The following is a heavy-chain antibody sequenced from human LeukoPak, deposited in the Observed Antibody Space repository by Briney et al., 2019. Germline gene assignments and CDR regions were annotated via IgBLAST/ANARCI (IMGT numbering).Heavy chain of an antibody. V-gene: IGHV3-48*01. CDR3: ARDIGSGTTGTTGVLVN. Sequence: GGSLRLSCAASGFTVSSNYMSWVRQAPGKGLEWVSYISSSSSVIYYADSVKGRFTISRDNAKNSLYLQMSSLRAEDTAVYYCARDIGSGTTGTTGVLVNWGQGTLVTVSS. CDR2: ISSSSSVI. CDR1: GFTVSSNY. J-gene: IGHJ4*02. D-gene: IGHD1-1*01.